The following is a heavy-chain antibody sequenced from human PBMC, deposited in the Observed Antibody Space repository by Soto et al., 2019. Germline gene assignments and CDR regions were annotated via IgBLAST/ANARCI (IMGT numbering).Heavy chain of an antibody. CDR2: ISGSGGTT. Sequence: EVQLLESGGGLGQPGGSLRLSCAASGFTFSSYAMTWVRQAPGQGLEWVASISGSGGTTNYADSVKGRFTISRDNAKNTLYLQMNSLGVEDTAIYYCIRYAAVSHWSQGTLVTVSS. V-gene: IGHV3-23*01. D-gene: IGHD2-8*01. J-gene: IGHJ4*02. CDR3: IRYAAVSH. CDR1: GFTFSSYA.